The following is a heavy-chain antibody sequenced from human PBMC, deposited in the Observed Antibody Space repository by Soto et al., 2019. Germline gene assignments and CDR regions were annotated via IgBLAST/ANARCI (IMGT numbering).Heavy chain of an antibody. J-gene: IGHJ4*02. D-gene: IGHD3-16*01. CDR2: ISSDATKT. CDR1: GFTFSNYA. CDR3: AKDQIWEVPHFFDH. V-gene: IGHV3-23*01. Sequence: GGFLRLSCAASGFTFSNYAMTWVRQAPGKGPEWVSTISSDATKTFYADSVKGRFTISRDFSKNTLYLQMSSLRAEDTAIYYCAKDQIWEVPHFFDHWGQGILVTVSS.